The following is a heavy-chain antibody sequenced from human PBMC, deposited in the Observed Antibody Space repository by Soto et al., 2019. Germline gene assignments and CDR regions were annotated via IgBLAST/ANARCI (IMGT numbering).Heavy chain of an antibody. CDR1: GFTFSNAW. CDR2: IKSKTDGGTT. V-gene: IGHV3-15*01. CDR3: TTELIVGAVAALPAFDY. Sequence: EVQLVESGGGLVKPGGSLRLSCAASGFTFSNAWMSWVRQAPGKGLEWVGRIKSKTDGGTTDYAAPVKGRFTISRDDSKNTLYLQMNSLKTEDTAVYYCTTELIVGAVAALPAFDYWGQGTLVTVSS. J-gene: IGHJ4*02. D-gene: IGHD6-19*01.